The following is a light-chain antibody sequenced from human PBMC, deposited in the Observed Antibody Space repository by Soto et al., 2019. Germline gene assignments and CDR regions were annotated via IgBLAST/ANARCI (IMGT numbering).Light chain of an antibody. Sequence: QSVLTQPASVSGSPGQSITISCTGTSSDVGGYNYVSWYQQHPGKAPKLMIYDVSNRPSGVSNRFSGSKSGNTASLTISGLQAEDEADYYCRSYTGSSTHNYVLGTGTKVTVL. V-gene: IGLV2-14*01. J-gene: IGLJ1*01. CDR3: RSYTGSSTHNYV. CDR1: SSDVGGYNY. CDR2: DVS.